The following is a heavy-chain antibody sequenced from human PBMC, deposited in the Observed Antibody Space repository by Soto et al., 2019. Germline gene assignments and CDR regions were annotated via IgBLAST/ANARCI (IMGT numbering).Heavy chain of an antibody. V-gene: IGHV4-61*08. CDR3: ARTIGLKRWLAFDY. J-gene: IGHJ4*02. CDR2: IHYSGST. CDR1: GGSIISGDCY. D-gene: IGHD6-19*01. Sequence: SETLSLTCTVSGGSIISGDCYWSWIRQPPGKGLEWIGYIHYSGSTNYNPSLKSRVTISVDTSKNQFSLKLSSVTAADTAVYYCARTIGLKRWLAFDYWGQGTLVTVS.